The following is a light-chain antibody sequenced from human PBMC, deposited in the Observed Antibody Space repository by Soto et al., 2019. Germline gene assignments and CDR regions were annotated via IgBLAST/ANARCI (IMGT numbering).Light chain of an antibody. Sequence: AIQLTQSPSSLSASVGDRVTITCRASQGISSALAWYQQKPGKAPKLLIYAASTLQSGVPSRFSGSGSGTDFTLTISSLQPEDFVTYYCQQTYSTPITFGQGTRLEIK. CDR2: AAS. J-gene: IGKJ5*01. CDR1: QGISSA. CDR3: QQTYSTPIT. V-gene: IGKV1-13*02.